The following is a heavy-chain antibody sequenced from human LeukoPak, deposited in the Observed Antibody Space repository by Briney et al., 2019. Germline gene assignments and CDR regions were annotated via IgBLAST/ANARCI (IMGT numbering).Heavy chain of an antibody. CDR1: GGTFSSYA. D-gene: IGHD1-7*01. Sequence: GASVKVSCKASGGTFSSYAISWVRQAPGQGLEWMGGIIPIFGTANYAQKFQGRVTITTDESTSTAYMELSSLRSEDTAVYYCATGTLLRNWNSPFDYWGQGTLVTVSS. CDR2: IIPIFGTA. J-gene: IGHJ4*02. V-gene: IGHV1-69*05. CDR3: ATGTLLRNWNSPFDY.